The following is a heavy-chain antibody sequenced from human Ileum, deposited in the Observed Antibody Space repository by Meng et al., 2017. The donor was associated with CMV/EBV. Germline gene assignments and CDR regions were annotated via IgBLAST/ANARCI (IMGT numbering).Heavy chain of an antibody. V-gene: IGHV3-72*01. J-gene: IGHJ4*02. Sequence: SCAASGFTFSEDYMDWVRQAPGKGLEWVGRSQKRGYTIQYAASVKGRFTISRDDSENLLYLQMNSLKTEDTAVYYCARDGGGTRGWSVWGQGTLVTVSS. D-gene: IGHD1-26*01. CDR3: ARDGGGTRGWSV. CDR2: SQKRGYTI. CDR1: GFTFSEDY.